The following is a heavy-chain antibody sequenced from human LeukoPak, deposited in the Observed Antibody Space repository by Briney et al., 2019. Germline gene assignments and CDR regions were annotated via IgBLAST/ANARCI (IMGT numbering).Heavy chain of an antibody. J-gene: IGHJ6*03. V-gene: IGHV4-59*11. D-gene: IGHD7-27*01. CDR2: IYYSGST. CDR1: GGSISSHY. CDR3: ARSELGVYSYSYYYMDV. Sequence: SETLSLTCTVSGGSISSHYWSWIRQPPGKGLEWIGYIYYSGSTNYNPSLKSRVTISVDTSKNQFSLKLSSVTAADTAVYYCARSELGVYSYSYYYMDVWAKGPRPPSP.